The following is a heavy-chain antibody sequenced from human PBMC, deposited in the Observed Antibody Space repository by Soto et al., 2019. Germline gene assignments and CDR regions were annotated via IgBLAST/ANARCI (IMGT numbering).Heavy chain of an antibody. Sequence: GGSLRLSCAASGFTFSSYAMHCVRQAPGKGLEWVAVISYDGSNKYYADSVKGRFTISRDNSKKTLYLQMNSLRAEDTAVYYCARERSSSSEFDPWGQGTMVTVSS. CDR3: ARERSSSSEFDP. J-gene: IGHJ5*02. CDR2: ISYDGSNK. D-gene: IGHD6-6*01. CDR1: GFTFSSYA. V-gene: IGHV3-30-3*01.